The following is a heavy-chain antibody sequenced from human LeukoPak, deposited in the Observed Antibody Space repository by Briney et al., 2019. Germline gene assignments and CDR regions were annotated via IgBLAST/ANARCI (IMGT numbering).Heavy chain of an antibody. CDR2: INSDGSST. V-gene: IGHV3-74*01. CDR3: TRTEYCSPTSCKYASF. Sequence: GGSLRLSCAASGFTFSSYAMTWVRQAPGKGLVWVSQINSDGSSTNYADSVKGRFTISRDNAKNTLYLQMNSLRAEDTAVYYCTRTEYCSPTSCKYASFWGQGTMVTVSS. CDR1: GFTFSSYA. J-gene: IGHJ3*01. D-gene: IGHD2-2*01.